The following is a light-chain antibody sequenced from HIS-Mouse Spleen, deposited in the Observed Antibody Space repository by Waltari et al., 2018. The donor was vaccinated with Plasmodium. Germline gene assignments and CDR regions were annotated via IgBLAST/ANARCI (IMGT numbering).Light chain of an antibody. CDR3: QSYDSSLSGSV. J-gene: IGLJ3*02. CDR1: SSNLGEGYD. V-gene: IGLV1-40*01. CDR2: VTS. Sequence: QSVLTQPPSGSGAPGQRVTISCYGSSSNLGEGYDSPWSQPLPGTAPKLLIYVTSNRPSGVPDRFSGSKSGTSASLAITGLQAEDEADYYCQSYDSSLSGSVFGGGTKLTVL.